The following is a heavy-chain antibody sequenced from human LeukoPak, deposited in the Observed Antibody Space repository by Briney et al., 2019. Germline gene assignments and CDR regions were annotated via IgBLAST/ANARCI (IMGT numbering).Heavy chain of an antibody. CDR2: IRYDGSNK. D-gene: IGHD3-9*01. Sequence: TGGSLRLSCAASGFTFSSYGMHWVRQAPGKGLEWVAFIRYDGSNKYYADSVKGRFTISRDNSKNTLYLQMNSLRAEDTAVYYCANPSPFYVILTGWGQGTLVTVSS. V-gene: IGHV3-30*02. CDR1: GFTFSSYG. CDR3: ANPSPFYVILTG. J-gene: IGHJ4*02.